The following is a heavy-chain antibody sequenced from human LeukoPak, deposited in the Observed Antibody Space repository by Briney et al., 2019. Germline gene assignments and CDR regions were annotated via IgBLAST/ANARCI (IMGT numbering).Heavy chain of an antibody. CDR2: IYHSGST. CDR3: ARGGIVVVTDALDI. Sequence: SETLSLTCTVSGYSISSGYYWGWIRQPPGKGLEWIGSIYHSGSTYYNPSLKSRVTISVDTSKNQFSLKLSSVTAADTAVYYCARGGIVVVTDALDIWGQGTMVTVSS. V-gene: IGHV4-38-2*02. J-gene: IGHJ3*02. CDR1: GYSISSGYY. D-gene: IGHD3-22*01.